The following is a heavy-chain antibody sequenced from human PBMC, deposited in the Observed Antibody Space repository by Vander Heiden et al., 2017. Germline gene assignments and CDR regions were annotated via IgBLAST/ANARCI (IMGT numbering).Heavy chain of an antibody. CDR3: AKGYCSSSTCPGDY. V-gene: IGHV3-23*01. J-gene: IGHJ4*02. D-gene: IGHD2-2*01. Sequence: EVQLLESGGGLVQPGGSLRLPCAASGFTFGRHAMSWVRQAPGKGLEWLSVISGDGTTSYYADSVKGRFTISRDNSKNTLYLQMNSLRGEDTAVYYCAKGYCSSSTCPGDYWGQGTLVSVSS. CDR2: ISGDGTTS. CDR1: GFTFGRHA.